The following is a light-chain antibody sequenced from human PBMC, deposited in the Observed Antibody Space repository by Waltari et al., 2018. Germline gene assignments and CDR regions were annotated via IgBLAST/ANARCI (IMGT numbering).Light chain of an antibody. Sequence: EIVLTQSPGTLSLSPGERATLSCRASQSVNSSSLAWYQQKPGQAPRLLIDGASSRATGIPARFSGSGSGTDFTLTISRLEPEDFAVYYCQQYAGSPPVTFGQGTRLEIK. J-gene: IGKJ5*01. CDR1: QSVNSSS. CDR2: GAS. V-gene: IGKV3-20*01. CDR3: QQYAGSPPVT.